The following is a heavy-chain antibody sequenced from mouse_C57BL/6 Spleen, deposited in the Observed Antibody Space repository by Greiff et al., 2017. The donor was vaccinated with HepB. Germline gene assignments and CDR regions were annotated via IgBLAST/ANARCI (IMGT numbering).Heavy chain of an antibody. D-gene: IGHD2-4*01. J-gene: IGHJ2*01. CDR1: GYTFTSYW. CDR3: ARGRLYYDYDSYYFDY. Sequence: VQLKESGAELVKPGASVKMSCKASGYTFTSYWITWVKQRPGQGLEWIGDIYPGSGSTNYNEKFKSKATLTVDTSSSTAYMKLSSLTSEDSAVYYCARGRLYYDYDSYYFDYWGQGTTLTVSS. CDR2: IYPGSGST. V-gene: IGHV1-55*01.